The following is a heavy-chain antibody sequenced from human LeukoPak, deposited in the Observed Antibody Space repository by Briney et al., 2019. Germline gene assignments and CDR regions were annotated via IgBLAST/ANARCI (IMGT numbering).Heavy chain of an antibody. CDR3: ARHVAAAGGDWFDP. J-gene: IGHJ5*02. Sequence: PSETLSLTCTVSGGSISSSSYYWGWIRQPPGKGLEWIGSIYYSGSTYYNPSLKSRVTISVDTSKNQFSLKLSSVTAADTAVYYCARHVAAAGGDWFDPWGQGTLVTVSS. CDR2: IYYSGST. D-gene: IGHD6-13*01. V-gene: IGHV4-39*01. CDR1: GGSISSSSYY.